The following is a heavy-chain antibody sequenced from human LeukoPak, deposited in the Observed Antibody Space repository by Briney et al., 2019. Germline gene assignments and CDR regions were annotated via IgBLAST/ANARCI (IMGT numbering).Heavy chain of an antibody. CDR3: ARLQSSSSRYYYYYGMDV. V-gene: IGHV5-51*01. D-gene: IGHD6-6*01. J-gene: IGHJ6*02. CDR2: IYPVDSDT. Sequence: GESLKISCKGSGYSFTNYWIAWVRQMPGKGLEWMGIIYPVDSDTRYSPSFQGQVTISADKSISTAYLQWSSLKASDTAMYYCARLQSSSSRYYYYYGMDVWGQWTTVTVSS. CDR1: GYSFTNYW.